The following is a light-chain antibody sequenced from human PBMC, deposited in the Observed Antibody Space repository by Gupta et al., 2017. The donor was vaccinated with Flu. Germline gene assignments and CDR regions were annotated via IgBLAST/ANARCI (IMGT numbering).Light chain of an antibody. J-gene: IGKJ3*01. CDR1: EDISNY. Sequence: DIQMTQSPTSLSASVGDRVAITCQANEDISNYLNWYQQKPGKAPKLLIYEASTLETGVPSRFSGNGSGTEFTLTISSLQADDTATYYCQQYDDSPHISFGHGTKV. CDR3: QQYDDSPHIS. CDR2: EAS. V-gene: IGKV1-33*01.